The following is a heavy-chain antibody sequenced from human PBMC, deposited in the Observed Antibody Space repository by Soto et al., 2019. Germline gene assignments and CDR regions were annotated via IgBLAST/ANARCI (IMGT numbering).Heavy chain of an antibody. CDR2: INSDGSST. Sequence: EVQLVESGGGLVQPGGSLRLSCAASGFTFSSYWMHWVRQAPGKGLVWVSRINSDGSSTSYADSVKGRFTISRDNAKNTLYLQMNSLRAEDTVVYYCARRRCSGGSCYKSSYWYFDLWGRGTLVTVSS. V-gene: IGHV3-74*01. CDR3: ARRRCSGGSCYKSSYWYFDL. J-gene: IGHJ2*01. CDR1: GFTFSSYW. D-gene: IGHD2-15*01.